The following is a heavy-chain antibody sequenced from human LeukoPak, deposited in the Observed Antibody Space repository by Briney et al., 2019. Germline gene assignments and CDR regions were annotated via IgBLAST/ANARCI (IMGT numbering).Heavy chain of an antibody. CDR1: GFTFSSYG. J-gene: IGHJ6*04. D-gene: IGHD3-10*01. Sequence: GGSLRLSCAVSGFTFSSYGMHWVRQAPGKGLEWVAVIWYDGSNKYYADSVKGRFTISRDNSKNTLYLQMNSLRAEDTAVYYCARDEGITMVRGPRDYYGMDVWGKGTTVTVSS. V-gene: IGHV3-33*08. CDR2: IWYDGSNK. CDR3: ARDEGITMVRGPRDYYGMDV.